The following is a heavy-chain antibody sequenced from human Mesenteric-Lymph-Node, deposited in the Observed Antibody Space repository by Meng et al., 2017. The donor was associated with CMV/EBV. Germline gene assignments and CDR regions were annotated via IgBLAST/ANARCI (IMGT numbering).Heavy chain of an antibody. CDR2: IYPGDSTT. CDR1: GYSFTTYW. D-gene: IGHD3-3*01. V-gene: IGHV5-51*01. Sequence: GGSLRLSCKASGYSFTTYWIGWVRQMPGKGLEWMGIIYPGDSTTRYTPSFQGQVTISADKSISTAYLQWHSLKASDTAMYYCARCGYDFWSGYYTLYYYYGMDVWGQGTTVTVSS. CDR3: ARCGYDFWSGYYTLYYYYGMDV. J-gene: IGHJ6*02.